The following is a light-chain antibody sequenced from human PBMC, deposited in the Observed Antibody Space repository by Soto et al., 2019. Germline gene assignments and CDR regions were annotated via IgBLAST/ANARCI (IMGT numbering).Light chain of an antibody. V-gene: IGKV3-11*01. Sequence: EIVLTQSPATLSLSPGERATLSCRASQSVSSYLAWYQQKPGQAPRLLIYDASNRATGIPARFSGSGSGTDFTLPISSLEPEDFAVYYWQQRSNSPRTFGQGTKVEIK. CDR3: QQRSNSPRT. J-gene: IGKJ1*01. CDR2: DAS. CDR1: QSVSSY.